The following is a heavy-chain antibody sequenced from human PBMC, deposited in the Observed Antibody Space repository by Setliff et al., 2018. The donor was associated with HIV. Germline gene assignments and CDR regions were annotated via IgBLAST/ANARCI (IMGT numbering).Heavy chain of an antibody. Sequence: GGSLRLSCAASGFTFSEKWMHWVRQAPGKGPVWVSRISGDGSSINYADSVKGRFTISRDNAKNTLYMQMNSLRAEDTALYYCAKGVKWLHPWGQGILVTVSS. CDR2: ISGDGSSI. CDR1: GFTFSEKW. V-gene: IGHV3-74*01. CDR3: AKGVKWLHP. D-gene: IGHD3-16*01. J-gene: IGHJ5*02.